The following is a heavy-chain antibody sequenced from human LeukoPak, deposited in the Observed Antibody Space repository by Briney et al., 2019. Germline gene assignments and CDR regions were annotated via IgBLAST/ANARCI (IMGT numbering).Heavy chain of an antibody. J-gene: IGHJ5*02. V-gene: IGHV4-59*08. CDR1: GGSISSYY. CDR2: IYYSGST. Sequence: SETLSLTCTVSGGSISSYYWSWIRQPPGKGLEWIGYIYYSGSTNYNPSLKSRVTISVDTSKNQFSLKLSSVTAADTAVYYCATRINTSYYCGSGSYGDLFDPWGQGTLVTVSS. CDR3: ATRINTSYYCGSGSYGDLFDP. D-gene: IGHD3-10*01.